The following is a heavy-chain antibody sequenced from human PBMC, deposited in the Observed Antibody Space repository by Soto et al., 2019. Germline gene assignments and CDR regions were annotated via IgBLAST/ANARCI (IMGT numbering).Heavy chain of an antibody. CDR3: ARSRNDGGFDP. CDR1: GFTFSSYA. J-gene: IGHJ5*02. V-gene: IGHV3-30-3*01. D-gene: IGHD1-1*01. CDR2: ISYDGSNK. Sequence: PGGSLRLSCAASGFTFSSYAMHWVRQAPGKGLEWVAVISYDGSNKYYADSVKGRFTISRDNSKNTLYLQMNSLRAEDTAVYYCARSRNDGGFDPWGQGTLVIVSS.